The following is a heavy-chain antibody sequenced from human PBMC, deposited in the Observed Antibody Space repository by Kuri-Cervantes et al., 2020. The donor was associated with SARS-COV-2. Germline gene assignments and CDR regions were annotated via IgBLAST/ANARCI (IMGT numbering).Heavy chain of an antibody. CDR3: VRDGDHWNFDY. CDR2: INPDGSYT. J-gene: IGHJ4*02. V-gene: IGHV3-74*01. Sequence: GESLQISCAASGFTFSGHWIHWVRQAPGKGLVWVSRINPDGSYTNNADSVKGRFTISRDNAKNMLFLQMNSLRAEDTAVYYCVRDGDHWNFDYWGQGTLVTVSS. D-gene: IGHD1-1*01. CDR1: GFTFSGHW.